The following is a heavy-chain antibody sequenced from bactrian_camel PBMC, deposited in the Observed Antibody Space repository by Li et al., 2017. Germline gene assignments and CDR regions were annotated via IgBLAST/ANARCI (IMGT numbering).Heavy chain of an antibody. CDR3: AAGWGCTERPGINY. Sequence: HVQLVESGGGSVQAGGSLRLSCVASGNFASMYCMGWFRQAPGKEREGVAAMYRKGAAIYEDSVKGRFTISKDNAKNTLYLQMNSLKPEDSAMYYCAAGWGCTERPGINYWGQGTQVTVS. D-gene: IGHD3*01. CDR1: GNFASMYC. V-gene: IGHV3S53*01. J-gene: IGHJ4*01. CDR2: MYRKGAA.